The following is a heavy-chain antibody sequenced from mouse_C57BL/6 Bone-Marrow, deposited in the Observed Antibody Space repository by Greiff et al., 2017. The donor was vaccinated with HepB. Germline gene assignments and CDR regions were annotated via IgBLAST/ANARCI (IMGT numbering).Heavy chain of an antibody. J-gene: IGHJ3*01. V-gene: IGHV1-42*01. Sequence: EVKLQQSGPELVKPGASVKISCKASGYSFTGYYMNWVKQSPEKSLEWIGEINPSTGGTTYNQKFKAKATLTVDKSSSTAYMQLKSLTSEDSAVYYCARGKITTVVDRFAYWGQGTLVTVSA. CDR2: INPSTGGT. CDR3: ARGKITTVVDRFAY. D-gene: IGHD1-1*01. CDR1: GYSFTGYY.